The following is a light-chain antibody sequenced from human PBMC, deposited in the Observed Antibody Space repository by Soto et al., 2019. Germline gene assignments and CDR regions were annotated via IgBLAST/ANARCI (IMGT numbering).Light chain of an antibody. V-gene: IGLV2-18*01. J-gene: IGLJ1*01. CDR1: SSYVENYDF. Sequence: QAVLIDPPCLSVAPVQALTISCTKTSSYVENYDFVSWGQHHPGTVPEPMMYNVNIRPSGVPDRFSGSKSGNTASMTISGIKAEDEGHHFCSHYTRTPTTFVF. CDR2: NVN. CDR3: SHYTRTPTTFV.